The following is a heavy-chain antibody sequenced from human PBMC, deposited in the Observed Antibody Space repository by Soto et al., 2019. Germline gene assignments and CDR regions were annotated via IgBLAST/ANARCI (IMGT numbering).Heavy chain of an antibody. V-gene: IGHV2-5*01. Sequence: SGPTLVNPTHTLTLTCPLSGFSLRTSGVGVGWIRQPPGKAPEWLALIYWNDDKRYSPSLKSRLTITKDTSKNQVVLPMTQIERSDTGTYYCAKSLRPRGSFDYRSQG. CDR2: IYWNDDK. CDR3: AKSLRPRGSFDY. CDR1: GFSLRTSGVG. J-gene: IGHJ4*02.